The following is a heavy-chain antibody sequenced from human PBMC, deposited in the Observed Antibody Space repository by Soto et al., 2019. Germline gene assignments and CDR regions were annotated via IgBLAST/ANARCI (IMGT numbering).Heavy chain of an antibody. Sequence: GGSLRLSCVASGLIFSNYWMSWVRQAPGKGLEWVSGISSTGRRTYYADSVRGRFSISRDNSKNTVDLQINSLRAEDTAVYYCAKVANVGVVVEYFDHWGQGSLVTVSS. CDR3: AKVANVGVVVEYFDH. D-gene: IGHD3-3*01. CDR1: GLIFSNYW. CDR2: ISSTGRRT. V-gene: IGHV3-23*01. J-gene: IGHJ4*02.